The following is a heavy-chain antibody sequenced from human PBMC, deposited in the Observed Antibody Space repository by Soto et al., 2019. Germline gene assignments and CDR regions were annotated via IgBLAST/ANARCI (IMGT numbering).Heavy chain of an antibody. V-gene: IGHV1-2*02. D-gene: IGHD3-3*01. CDR1: GYTFTGYF. J-gene: IGHJ5*02. CDR3: ERGGGTILAPLP. Sequence: QGQLVQSGAEVKKPGAAVKVSCKASGYTFTGYFMHWVRQAPGQGLEWMGWINSNSGATKYARKFQGRVTLSRDTSISTAYMELSGLRSDATAVYYCERGGGTILAPLPWGQGTLVPVSS. CDR2: INSNSGAT.